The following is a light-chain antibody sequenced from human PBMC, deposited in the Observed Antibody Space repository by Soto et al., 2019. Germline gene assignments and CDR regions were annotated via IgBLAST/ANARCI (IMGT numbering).Light chain of an antibody. CDR1: QSIGNY. Sequence: DIQMTQSPSSLSAAIGARVSISCRASQSIGNYLNWYQQKPGKAPKLLIYAASSLQSGVPSRFSGSGSGTDFTLTINSLQPEDFATYYCQQSYSTPLTFGGGTKVEIE. CDR2: AAS. V-gene: IGKV1-39*01. CDR3: QQSYSTPLT. J-gene: IGKJ4*01.